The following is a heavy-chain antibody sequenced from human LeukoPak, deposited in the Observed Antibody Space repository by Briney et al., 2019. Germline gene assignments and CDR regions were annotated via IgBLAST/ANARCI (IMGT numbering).Heavy chain of an antibody. Sequence: SETLSLTCTVSGGSISSYYWSWIRQPPGKGLEWIGYIYYSGSTNYNPSLKSRVTISVDASKNQFSLKLSSVTAADTAVYYCARSSSSWLKRPNAEYFQHWGQGTLVTVSS. D-gene: IGHD6-13*01. CDR3: ARSSSSWLKRPNAEYFQH. J-gene: IGHJ1*01. CDR2: IYYSGST. V-gene: IGHV4-59*01. CDR1: GGSISSYY.